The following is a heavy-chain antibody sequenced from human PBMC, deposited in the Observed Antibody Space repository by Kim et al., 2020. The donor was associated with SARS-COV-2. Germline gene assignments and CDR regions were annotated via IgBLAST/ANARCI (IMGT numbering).Heavy chain of an antibody. Sequence: YTNYAVSVKGRITINPDTSQNQLSLQLNSVTPEDTAVYYCARDHYYGVDVWGQGTTVTVSS. J-gene: IGHJ6*02. V-gene: IGHV6-1*01. CDR2: YT. CDR3: ARDHYYGVDV.